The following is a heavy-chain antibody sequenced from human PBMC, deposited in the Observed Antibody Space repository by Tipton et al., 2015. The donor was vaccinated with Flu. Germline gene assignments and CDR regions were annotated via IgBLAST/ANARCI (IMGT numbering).Heavy chain of an antibody. V-gene: IGHV3-21*01. CDR3: ARDHYGSGSYSDY. D-gene: IGHD3-10*01. Sequence: SLRLSCAASGFTFSSFSMNWVRQAPGKGLEWVSSIRSSSSYIYYADSVRGRFTISRDNAKNSLYLQMNSLRAEDTAVYYCARDHYGSGSYSDYWGQGTLVTVSS. CDR1: GFTFSSFS. J-gene: IGHJ4*02. CDR2: IRSSSSYI.